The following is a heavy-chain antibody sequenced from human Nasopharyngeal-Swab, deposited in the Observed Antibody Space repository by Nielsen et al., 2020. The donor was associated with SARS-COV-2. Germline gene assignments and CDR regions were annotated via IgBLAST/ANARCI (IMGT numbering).Heavy chain of an antibody. D-gene: IGHD3-16*01. J-gene: IGHJ4*02. CDR3: ASFKYGGIRRWGPPDY. Sequence: WVGKVPGQVLEGMGRISPNSGGTNYAQKFQGRVSMTRDTSISTAYMELSRRRTADTAVYYCASFKYGGIRRWGPPDYWGQGTLVTVSS. V-gene: IGHV1-2*06. CDR2: ISPNSGGT.